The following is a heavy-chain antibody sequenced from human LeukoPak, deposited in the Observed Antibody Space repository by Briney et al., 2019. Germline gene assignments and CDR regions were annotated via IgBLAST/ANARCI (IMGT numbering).Heavy chain of an antibody. Sequence: PGRSLRLSCAASGFTFRNYGMHWVRQAPGKGLEWVALIWYDGSNKYYADSVKGRFTISRDNSKNTLDLQMNSLRAEDTAVYYCATVRSGWYLDYWGQGTLVTVSS. D-gene: IGHD6-19*01. CDR1: GFTFRNYG. CDR3: ATVRSGWYLDY. CDR2: IWYDGSNK. V-gene: IGHV3-33*01. J-gene: IGHJ4*02.